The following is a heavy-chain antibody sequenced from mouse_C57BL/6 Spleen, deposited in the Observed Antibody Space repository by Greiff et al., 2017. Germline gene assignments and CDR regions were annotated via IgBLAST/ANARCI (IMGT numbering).Heavy chain of an antibody. CDR2: ISSGGGYI. J-gene: IGHJ2*01. V-gene: IGHV5-9-1*02. D-gene: IGHD1-2*01. CDR3: TRDITTADFDY. CDR1: GFTFSSYA. Sequence: EVQLVESGGGLVKPGGSLKLSCAASGFTFSSYAMYWVRQTPEKRLEWVAYISSGGGYIYYADTVKGRFTITRDNARNTLYLPMSSLKSADTAMYYCTRDITTADFDYWGQGTTVTVSS.